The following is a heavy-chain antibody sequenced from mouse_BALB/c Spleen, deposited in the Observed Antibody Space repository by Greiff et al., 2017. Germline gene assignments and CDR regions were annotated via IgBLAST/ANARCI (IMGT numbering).Heavy chain of an antibody. CDR3: TKGVITTDYYAMDY. D-gene: IGHD2-4*01. V-gene: IGHV1-5*01. CDR2: IYPGNSDT. Sequence: VQLQQSGTVLARPGASVKMSCKASGYTFTSYWMHWVKQRPGQGLEWIGAIYPGNSDTSYNQKFKGKAKLTAVTSTSTAYMELSSLTNEDSAVYYCTKGVITTDYYAMDYWGQGTSVTVSS. J-gene: IGHJ4*01. CDR1: GYTFTSYW.